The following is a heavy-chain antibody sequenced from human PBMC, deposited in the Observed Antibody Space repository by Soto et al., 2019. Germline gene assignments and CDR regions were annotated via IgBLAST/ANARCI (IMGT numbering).Heavy chain of an antibody. Sequence: SSETLSLTCTVSGGSISRGGYYWNWIRQHPGKGLEWIGYIFYSGTIYYNPSLKSRVTISVDTSKNQFSLKLSSVTAADTAVYYCARVFRYGSGSYFDYWGQGTLVTVSS. V-gene: IGHV4-31*03. CDR2: IFYSGTI. CDR1: GGSISRGGYY. D-gene: IGHD3-10*01. CDR3: ARVFRYGSGSYFDY. J-gene: IGHJ4*02.